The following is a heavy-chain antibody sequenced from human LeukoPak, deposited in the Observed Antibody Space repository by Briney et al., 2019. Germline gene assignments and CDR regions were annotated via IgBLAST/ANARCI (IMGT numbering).Heavy chain of an antibody. CDR1: GFTFNSYA. V-gene: IGHV3-30-3*01. J-gene: IGHJ4*02. D-gene: IGHD6-19*01. Sequence: AGGSLRLSCAASGFTFNSYAMHWVRQAPGKGLEWVAVISSDGSNNYYADSVKGRFTISRDNSKTTLYLQVNSLRAEDTAVYYCARDRYSSGWYGDFDCWGQGTLVTVSS. CDR3: ARDRYSSGWYGDFDC. CDR2: ISSDGSNN.